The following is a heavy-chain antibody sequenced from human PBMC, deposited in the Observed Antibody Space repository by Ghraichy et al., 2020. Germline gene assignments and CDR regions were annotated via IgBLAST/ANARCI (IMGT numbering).Heavy chain of an antibody. Sequence: SETLSLTCSVAGDSINRDNYYWGWIRQPPGKGREGIGNIYYTGSTYYNPSLKSRVTMSLDKSKNQFSLKVNSVTAADTAVYFCARHYYVDSNCDHCGRGTLVIVS. CDR3: ARHYYVDSNCDH. V-gene: IGHV4-39*01. D-gene: IGHD4-17*01. CDR1: GDSINRDNYY. CDR2: IYYTGST. J-gene: IGHJ1*01.